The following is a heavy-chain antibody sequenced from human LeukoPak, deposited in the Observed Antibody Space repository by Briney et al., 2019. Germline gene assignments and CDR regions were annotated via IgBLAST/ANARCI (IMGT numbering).Heavy chain of an antibody. CDR1: GFTVSSNY. CDR2: IYSGGST. J-gene: IGHJ6*02. Sequence: GGSLRLSCAASGFTVSSNYMSWVRQAPGKGLEWVSVIYSGGSTYYADSVKGRFTISRDNSKNTLYLQMNSLRAEDTAVYYCVRDYYYGSGSLRTYGMDVWGQGTTVTVSS. CDR3: VRDYYYGSGSLRTYGMDV. V-gene: IGHV3-66*01. D-gene: IGHD3-10*01.